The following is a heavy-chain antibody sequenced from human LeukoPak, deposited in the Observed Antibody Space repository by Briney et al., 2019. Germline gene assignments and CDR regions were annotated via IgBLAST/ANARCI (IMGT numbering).Heavy chain of an antibody. V-gene: IGHV4-61*02. CDR1: GGSISSGSCY. D-gene: IGHD1-26*01. Sequence: SQTLSLTCTVSGGSISSGSCYWSWIRQPAGKGLEWIGRIYTSGSTNYNPSLKSRVTISVDTSKNQFSLKLSSVTAADTAVYYCARDPYSVAGIESYYYYGMDVWGQGTTVTVSS. CDR2: IYTSGST. J-gene: IGHJ6*02. CDR3: ARDPYSVAGIESYYYYGMDV.